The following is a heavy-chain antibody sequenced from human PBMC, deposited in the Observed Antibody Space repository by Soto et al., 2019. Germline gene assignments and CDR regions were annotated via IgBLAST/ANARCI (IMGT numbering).Heavy chain of an antibody. Sequence: QVQLVQSGAEVKKPGASVKVSCKASGYTFTSYGISWVRQAPGQGLEWMGWISAYNGNTNYAQKLQGRVTMTTDTSKGTAYMELRSLRSDGTAVYYCARYATYYMLTGYVYWGQGTLVTVSS. CDR2: ISAYNGNT. CDR1: GYTFTSYG. D-gene: IGHD3-9*01. CDR3: ARYATYYMLTGYVY. J-gene: IGHJ4*02. V-gene: IGHV1-18*01.